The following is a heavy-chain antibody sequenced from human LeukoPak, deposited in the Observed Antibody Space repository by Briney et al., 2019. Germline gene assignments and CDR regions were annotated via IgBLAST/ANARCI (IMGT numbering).Heavy chain of an antibody. D-gene: IGHD2-15*01. CDR2: IYYSGST. V-gene: IGHV4-39*07. Sequence: SETLSLTCTVSGGSISSSSYYWGWIRQPPGKGLEWIGSIYYSGSTYYNPSLKSRVTISVDTSKNQFSLKLSSVTAADTAVYYCARTVGYCSGGSCPNDAFDIWGQGTMVTVSS. CDR3: ARTVGYCSGGSCPNDAFDI. CDR1: GGSISSSSYY. J-gene: IGHJ3*02.